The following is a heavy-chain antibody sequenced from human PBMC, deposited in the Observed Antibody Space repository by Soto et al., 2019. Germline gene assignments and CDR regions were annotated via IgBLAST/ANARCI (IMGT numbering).Heavy chain of an antibody. CDR3: ARDPYGDYYFDY. J-gene: IGHJ4*02. CDR1: GFTVNSNY. D-gene: IGHD4-17*01. V-gene: IGHV3-66*01. CDR2: IYSGGTA. Sequence: PGGSLRLSCAASGFTVNSNYMNWVRQAPGKGLEWVSVIYSGGTAYYADSVKGRFTISRDNSKNTLYLQMNSLRAEDTAVYYCARDPYGDYYFDYWGQGTLVTVSS.